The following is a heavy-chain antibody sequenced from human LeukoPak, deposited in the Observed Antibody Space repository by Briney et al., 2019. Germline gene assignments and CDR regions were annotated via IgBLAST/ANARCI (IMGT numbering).Heavy chain of an antibody. CDR1: GYSISSGYY. J-gene: IGHJ4*02. CDR2: IYHSGST. D-gene: IGHD3-10*01. V-gene: IGHV4-38-2*02. CDR3: AAYGSGGNYFDY. Sequence: SETLSLTCTVSGYSISSGYYWGWIRQPPGKGLEWIGSIYHSGSTYYNPSLKSRVTISVDTSKNQFSLKVTSVTAADTAVYYCAAYGSGGNYFDYWGQGALVTVSS.